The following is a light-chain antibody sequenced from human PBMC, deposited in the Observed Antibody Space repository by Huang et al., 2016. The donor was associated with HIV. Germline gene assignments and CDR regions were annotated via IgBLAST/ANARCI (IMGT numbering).Light chain of an antibody. CDR1: QGISSY. J-gene: IGKJ1*01. V-gene: IGKV1-9*01. Sequence: IQLTQSPSSLSASVGDRATITCRASQGISSYLAWYQQKPAKAPKLLIYAASSLQSGVPSRFSGSGSGTDFTLTISSLQPEDFATYYCQQLNSYPRTFGQGTKVEIK. CDR3: QQLNSYPRT. CDR2: AAS.